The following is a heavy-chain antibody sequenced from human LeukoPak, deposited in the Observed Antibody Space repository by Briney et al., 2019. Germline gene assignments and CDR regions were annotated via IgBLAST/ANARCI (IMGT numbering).Heavy chain of an antibody. J-gene: IGHJ5*02. Sequence: PSVTLSPTCAVYGGSFSGYYWSWIRQPPGKGLEWIGEINHSGSTNYNPSLKSRVTISVDTSRNQFSLKLSSVTAADTAVYYCARRQGGVRLLLWFGELLRVPNWFDPWGQGTLVTVSS. CDR1: GGSFSGYY. CDR3: ARRQGGVRLLLWFGELLRVPNWFDP. CDR2: INHSGST. D-gene: IGHD3-10*01. V-gene: IGHV4-34*01.